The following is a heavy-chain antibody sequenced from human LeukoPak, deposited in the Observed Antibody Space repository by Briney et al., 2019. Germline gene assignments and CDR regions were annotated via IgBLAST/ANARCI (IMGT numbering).Heavy chain of an antibody. J-gene: IGHJ4*02. Sequence: ASVKVSCKVSGYTLTELSMHWVRQAPGKGLEWMGGFDPEDGETIYAQKFQGRVTVTEDTSTDIAYMELSSLRSEDTAVYYCATAGTPGYWGQGTLVTVSS. CDR3: ATAGTPGY. CDR2: FDPEDGET. CDR1: GYTLTELS. D-gene: IGHD6-13*01. V-gene: IGHV1-24*01.